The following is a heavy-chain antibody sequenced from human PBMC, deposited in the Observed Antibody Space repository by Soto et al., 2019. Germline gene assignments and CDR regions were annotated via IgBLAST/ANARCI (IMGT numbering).Heavy chain of an antibody. J-gene: IGHJ4*02. Sequence: NPSETLSLTCTVSGGSISSGDYYWRWIRQPPGKGLEWIGYIYYSGSTYYNPSLKSRVTISVDTSKNQFSLKLSSVTAADTAVYYCARAPGDFWSGYYGGFDYWGQGTLVTVSS. D-gene: IGHD3-3*01. CDR3: ARAPGDFWSGYYGGFDY. CDR1: GGSISSGDYY. V-gene: IGHV4-30-4*01. CDR2: IYYSGST.